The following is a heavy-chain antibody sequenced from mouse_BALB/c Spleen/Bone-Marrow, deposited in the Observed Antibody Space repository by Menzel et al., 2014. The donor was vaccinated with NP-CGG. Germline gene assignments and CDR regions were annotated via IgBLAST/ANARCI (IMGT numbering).Heavy chain of an antibody. J-gene: IGHJ4*01. Sequence: VQLQQSGAELVRPGTSVKVSCKASGYAFTNYLIEWVKQRPGQGLEWIGVINPGSGGANYNEKFKGKATLTADKSSSTAYMQLSSLTSDDSAVYLCARRDYAMDYWGQGTSVTVSS. CDR2: INPGSGGA. CDR1: GYAFTNYL. V-gene: IGHV1-54*01. CDR3: ARRDYAMDY.